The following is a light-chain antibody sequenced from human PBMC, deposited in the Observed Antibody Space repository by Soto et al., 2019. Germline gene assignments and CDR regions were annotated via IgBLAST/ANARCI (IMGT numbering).Light chain of an antibody. CDR1: SSNIGAGYD. CDR2: DNN. CDR3: QSYDSSLSGVV. V-gene: IGLV1-40*01. Sequence: QLVLTQPPSVSGAPGQRVTISCTGSSSNIGAGYDVHWYQQLPGTAPKLLIYDNNNRPSGVPDRFSGSKSGTSASLAITGLQAEDEAHYYCQSYDSSLSGVVFGGGTKLTVL. J-gene: IGLJ2*01.